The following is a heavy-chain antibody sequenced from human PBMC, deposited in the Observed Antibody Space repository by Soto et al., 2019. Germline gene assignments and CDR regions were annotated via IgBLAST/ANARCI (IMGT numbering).Heavy chain of an antibody. CDR3: AREVSLYSSGWYSYYFDY. D-gene: IGHD6-19*01. CDR2: ISYDGSNK. V-gene: IGHV3-30-3*01. CDR1: GFTVSSNY. Sequence: GGSLRLSCAASGFTVSSNYMSWVRQAPGKGLEWVAVISYDGSNKYYADSVKGRFTISRDNSKNTLYLQMNSLRAEDTAVYYCAREVSLYSSGWYSYYFDYWGQGTLVTVSS. J-gene: IGHJ4*02.